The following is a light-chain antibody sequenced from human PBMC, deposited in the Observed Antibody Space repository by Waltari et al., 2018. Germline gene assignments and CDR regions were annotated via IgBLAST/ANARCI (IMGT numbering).Light chain of an antibody. V-gene: IGKV4-1*01. CDR3: QQYYSTLLT. CDR1: QSVLYSSNNKNY. Sequence: DIVMTQSPDSLAVSLGERATINCNSSQSVLYSSNNKNYFAWYQQKPGQPPKLLIYWASTRESGVPDRFSGSGSGTDFTLTISSLQAEDVAVYYCQQYYSTLLTFGGGTKVEIK. CDR2: WAS. J-gene: IGKJ4*01.